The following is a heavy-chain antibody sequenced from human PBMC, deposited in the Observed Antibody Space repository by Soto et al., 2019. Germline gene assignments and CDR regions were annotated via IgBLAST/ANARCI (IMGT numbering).Heavy chain of an antibody. D-gene: IGHD2-2*01. Sequence: WWSLRLSFATSGFSFSTYGMHWVRQAPGKGLEWVATISYDGGNKFYADSVKGRFTISRDNAKNSLYLQMNSLRAEDTAVYYCVKYCSSTSCPMRGFDYWGQGTLVTVSS. CDR2: ISYDGGNK. CDR1: GFSFSTYG. V-gene: IGHV3-30*18. J-gene: IGHJ4*02. CDR3: VKYCSSTSCPMRGFDY.